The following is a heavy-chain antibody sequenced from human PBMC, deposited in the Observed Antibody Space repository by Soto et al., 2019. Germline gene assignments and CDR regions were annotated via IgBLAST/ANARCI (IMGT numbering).Heavy chain of an antibody. Sequence: PSETLSLTCTVSGGSISSSSYYWGWIRQPPGKGLEWIGSIYYSGSTYYNPSLKSRVTISVDTSKNQFSLKLSSVTAADTAVYYCARGFNVRYQLLIYYYYMDVWGKGTTVTVSS. CDR1: GGSISSSSYY. D-gene: IGHD2-2*01. J-gene: IGHJ6*03. CDR3: ARGFNVRYQLLIYYYYMDV. V-gene: IGHV4-39*01. CDR2: IYYSGST.